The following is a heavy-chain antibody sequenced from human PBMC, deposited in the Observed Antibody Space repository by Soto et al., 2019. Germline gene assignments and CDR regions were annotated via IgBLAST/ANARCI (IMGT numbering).Heavy chain of an antibody. CDR3: AREPLD. J-gene: IGHJ4*02. Sequence: QVQLQESGPGLVKPSQTLSLTCTVSVGSISSGGYYWTWIRQHPGKGLDWIGYIDFRGTTYYNPSIKTRVTISVDTSKNQFSLKLGSVTAADTAVYYCAREPLDWGQGTLVTVSS. CDR2: IDFRGTT. CDR1: VGSISSGGYY. V-gene: IGHV4-31*03.